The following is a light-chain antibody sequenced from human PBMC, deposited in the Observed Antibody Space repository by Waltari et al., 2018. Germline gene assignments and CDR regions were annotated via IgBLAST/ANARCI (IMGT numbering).Light chain of an antibody. V-gene: IGLV2-14*03. CDR2: DVS. Sequence: QSALTQPASVSGSPGQSITISCTGTSSDVGGYNYVSWYQQYPGKAPKLMIYDVSYRPSGVSHRFSGSKSGNTASLTISGLQAEDEADYYCSSYRSSSPYVFGTGTKVTVL. J-gene: IGLJ1*01. CDR3: SSYRSSSPYV. CDR1: SSDVGGYNY.